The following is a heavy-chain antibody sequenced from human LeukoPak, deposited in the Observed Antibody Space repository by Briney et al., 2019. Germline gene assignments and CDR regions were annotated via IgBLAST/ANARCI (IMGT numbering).Heavy chain of an antibody. D-gene: IGHD5-24*01. Sequence: SETLSLTCIVSGGPISSYYWSWIRQTPGKGLEWIGDIFYRGTTNYNSSLKSRVTMSVDTTNNQFSLKLSSVTAADTAIYYCARTGDGYNYYNYYYMDVWGKGTTVTVSS. CDR2: IFYRGTT. CDR1: GGPISSYY. CDR3: ARTGDGYNYYNYYYMDV. V-gene: IGHV4-59*01. J-gene: IGHJ6*03.